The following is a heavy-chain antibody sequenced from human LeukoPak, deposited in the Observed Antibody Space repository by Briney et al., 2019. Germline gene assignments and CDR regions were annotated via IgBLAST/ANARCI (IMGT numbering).Heavy chain of an antibody. CDR1: GFTFSSYS. Sequence: GGSLGLSCAASGFTFSSYSMNWVRQAPGKGLEWVSSISSSSSYIYYADSVKGRFTISRDNAKNSLYLQMNSLRAEDTAVYYCASDSSGSQVGFDYWGQGTLVTVSS. J-gene: IGHJ4*02. V-gene: IGHV3-21*01. D-gene: IGHD3-22*01. CDR3: ASDSSGSQVGFDY. CDR2: ISSSSSYI.